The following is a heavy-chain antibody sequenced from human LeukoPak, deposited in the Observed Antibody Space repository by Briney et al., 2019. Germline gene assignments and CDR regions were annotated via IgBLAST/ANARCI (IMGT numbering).Heavy chain of an antibody. V-gene: IGHV3-48*03. CDR1: GFTFSNYE. CDR2: ISSSGSDI. J-gene: IGHJ4*02. D-gene: IGHD4-23*01. CDR3: ARDYGGSSPFDY. Sequence: GGSLRLSCAASGFTFSNYEMHWVRQAPGKGLEWVSYISSSGSDIYYAGSVKGRFTISRDNAKNSLYLHMNSLRAEDTAVYYCARDYGGSSPFDYWGQGTLVTVSS.